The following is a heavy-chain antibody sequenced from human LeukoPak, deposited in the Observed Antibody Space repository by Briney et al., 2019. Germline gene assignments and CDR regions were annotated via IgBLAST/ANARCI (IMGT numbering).Heavy chain of an antibody. D-gene: IGHD6-13*01. CDR2: IYISGST. J-gene: IGHJ6*03. V-gene: IGHV4-4*07. CDR1: GGSISSYY. CDR3: ARYGSWTPDYYYYYYMDV. Sequence: SSETLSLTCTVSGGSISSYYWSWIRQPAGKGLGWIGRIYISGSTNYNPSLKSRVTMSVDTPKNQFSLKLRSVTAADTAVYYCARYGSWTPDYYYYYYMDVWGKGTTVTVSS.